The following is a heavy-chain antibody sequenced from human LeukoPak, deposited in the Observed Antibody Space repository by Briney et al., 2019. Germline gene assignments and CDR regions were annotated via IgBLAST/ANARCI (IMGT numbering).Heavy chain of an antibody. CDR3: APRGDIEHSYGYGKWFDP. J-gene: IGHJ5*02. Sequence: PSETLSLTCAVYGGSFSGYYWNWIRQAPGKGLEWIGEINHSGSTNYNASLKSRVTISVDTSKNQFSLRLSSVTAADTAVYYCAPRGDIEHSYGYGKWFDPWGQGTRVTVSS. V-gene: IGHV4-34*01. D-gene: IGHD5-18*01. CDR2: INHSGST. CDR1: GGSFSGYY.